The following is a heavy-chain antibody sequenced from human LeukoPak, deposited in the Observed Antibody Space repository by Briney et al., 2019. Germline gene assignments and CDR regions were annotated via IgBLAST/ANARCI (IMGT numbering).Heavy chain of an antibody. J-gene: IGHJ4*02. CDR2: IYHSGST. V-gene: IGHV4-4*02. D-gene: IGHD3-22*01. CDR1: GGSISSSNW. CDR3: ARDYYDSSGSYYFDY. Sequence: SETLSLTCAVSGGSISSSNWWSWVRQPPGKGLEWVGEIYHSGSTNYNPSLKSRVTISVDKSKNQFSLKLSSVTAADTAVYYCARDYYDSSGSYYFDYWGQGTLVTVSS.